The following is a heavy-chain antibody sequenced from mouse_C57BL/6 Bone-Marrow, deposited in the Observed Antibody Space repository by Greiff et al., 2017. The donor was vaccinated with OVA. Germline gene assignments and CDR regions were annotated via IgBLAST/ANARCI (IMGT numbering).Heavy chain of an antibody. CDR3: TRCGDGNSFYFDY. CDR1: GYTFTDYE. CDR2: IDPETGGT. Sequence: QVQLQQSGAELVRPGASVTLSCKASGYTFTDYEMHWVKQTPVHGLEWIGAIDPETGGTAYNHKFKGKAILTADKSSSTAYMELRSLTSEDSAVYYCTRCGDGNSFYFDYWGQGTTLTVSS. J-gene: IGHJ2*01. D-gene: IGHD2-1*01. V-gene: IGHV1-15*01.